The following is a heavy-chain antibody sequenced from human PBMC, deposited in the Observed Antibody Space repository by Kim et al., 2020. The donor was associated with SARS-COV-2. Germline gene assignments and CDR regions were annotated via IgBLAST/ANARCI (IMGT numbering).Heavy chain of an antibody. V-gene: IGHV3-23*01. D-gene: IGHD7-27*01. CDR3: AKDPPLGLYYYGMDV. Sequence: DSVKGRFTISRDTSKSTLYLQMNSLRAEDTAVYYCAKDPPLGLYYYGMDVWGQGTTVTFSS. J-gene: IGHJ6*02.